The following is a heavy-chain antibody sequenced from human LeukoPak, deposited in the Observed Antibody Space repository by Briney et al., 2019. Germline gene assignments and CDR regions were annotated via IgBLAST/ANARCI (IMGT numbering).Heavy chain of an antibody. CDR1: GGSISSGSYY. Sequence: SQTLSLTCTVSGGSISSGSYYWSWIRQPAGKGLEWIGRIDTSGSTNYNPSLKSRVTISVDTSKNQFSLKLSSVTAADTAVYYCARDRNYDCWCGYTNWFDPWGQGTLVTVSS. D-gene: IGHD3-3*01. V-gene: IGHV4-61*02. J-gene: IGHJ5*02. CDR3: ARDRNYDCWCGYTNWFDP. CDR2: IDTSGST.